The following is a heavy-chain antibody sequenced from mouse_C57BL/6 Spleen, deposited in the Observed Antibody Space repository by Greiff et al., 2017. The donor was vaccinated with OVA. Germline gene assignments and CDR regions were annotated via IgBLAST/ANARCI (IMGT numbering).Heavy chain of an antibody. CDR3: ASSPYGDYAMDY. D-gene: IGHD1-1*01. V-gene: IGHV5-17*01. Sequence: EVQLVESGGGLVKPGGSLKLSCAASGFTFSDYGMHWVRQAPEKGLEWVAYISSGSSTIYYADTVKGRFTISRDNAKNTLFLQMTSLRSEDTAMYYCASSPYGDYAMDYWGQGTSVTVSS. CDR2: ISSGSSTI. CDR1: GFTFSDYG. J-gene: IGHJ4*01.